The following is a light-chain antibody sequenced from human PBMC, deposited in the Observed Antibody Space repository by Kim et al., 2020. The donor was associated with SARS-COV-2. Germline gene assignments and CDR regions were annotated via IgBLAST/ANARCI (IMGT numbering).Light chain of an antibody. Sequence: SYELTQPPSVSVAPGETARITCGGDNIASKSVHWYQQRPGQAPVLVIYYDTDRPSGIPERFSGSNSGNTATLTISRVEAGDEADFYCEVWDSGTDHVLFGGGTKLTVL. CDR3: EVWDSGTDHVL. V-gene: IGLV3-21*04. CDR1: NIASKS. J-gene: IGLJ2*01. CDR2: YDT.